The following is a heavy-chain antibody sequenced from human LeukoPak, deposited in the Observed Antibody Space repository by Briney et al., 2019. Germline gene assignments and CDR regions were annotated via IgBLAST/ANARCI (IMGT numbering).Heavy chain of an antibody. CDR1: GGSISSSNYY. V-gene: IGHV4-39*01. D-gene: IGHD2-15*01. CDR2: IYYSGTT. Sequence: PSETLSLTCTVSGGSISSSNYYWGWIRQPPGKGLEWIGTIYYSGTTYYNPSLESRVTIFEDTSKNQFSLMLTSVTAADTAVYYCARQISDYYYYYMGVWGKGTTVTVSS. J-gene: IGHJ6*03. CDR3: ARQISDYYYYYMGV.